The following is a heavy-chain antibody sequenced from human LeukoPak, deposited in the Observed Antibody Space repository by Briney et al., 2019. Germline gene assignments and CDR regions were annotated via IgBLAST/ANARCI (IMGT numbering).Heavy chain of an antibody. V-gene: IGHV4-39*07. CDR2: YYTGGT. CDR3: ARGIVVVSKPHNWFDP. D-gene: IGHD3-22*01. J-gene: IGHJ5*02. Sequence: YYTGGTYYSPSLKSRVTISVDTSKNQFSLKLSSVTAADTAVYHCARGIVVVSKPHNWFDPWGQGTLVTVSS.